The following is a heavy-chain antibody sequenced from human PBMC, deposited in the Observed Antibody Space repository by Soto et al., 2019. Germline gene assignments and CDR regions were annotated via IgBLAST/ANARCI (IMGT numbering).Heavy chain of an antibody. CDR2: IYSGGST. Sequence: GGSLRLSCAASGFTVITKYMSWVRQAPGKGLEWVSVIYSGGSTFYADSVRGRFTISRDNSKNTVNLQMNSLRAEDTAVYYCARDPWAADYWGQGTLVTVSS. J-gene: IGHJ4*02. CDR3: ARDPWAADY. V-gene: IGHV3-66*01. D-gene: IGHD3-16*01. CDR1: GFTVITKY.